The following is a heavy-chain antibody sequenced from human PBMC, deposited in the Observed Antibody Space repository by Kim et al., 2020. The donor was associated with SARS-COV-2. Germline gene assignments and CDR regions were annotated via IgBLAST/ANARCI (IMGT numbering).Heavy chain of an antibody. CDR1: GFTFSSNA. CDR2: IGSDDST. D-gene: IGHD4-4*01. J-gene: IGHJ6*02. V-gene: IGHV3-23*01. Sequence: GGSLRLSCVVSGFTFSSNAMCWVRQAPGKGLEWVSGIGSDDSTHYADSVKGRLTISRDNSTNTLYLQMNSLRADDTAVYYCAKDLLNYSAMDVWGQGTTV. CDR3: AKDLLNYSAMDV.